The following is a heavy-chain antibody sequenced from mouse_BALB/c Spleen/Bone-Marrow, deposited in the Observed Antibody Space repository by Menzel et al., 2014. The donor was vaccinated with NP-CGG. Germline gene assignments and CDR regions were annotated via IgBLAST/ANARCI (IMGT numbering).Heavy chain of an antibody. CDR2: IDTSDSYT. V-gene: IGHV1-69*01. D-gene: IGHD2-4*01. CDR3: ARGGHDFSSDY. Sequence: QVHVKQSGAELGMPGASVKMSCKASGYTFTDNWMYWVKQRPGQGLEWIGAIDTSDSYTNFNQKFMGKAPLTVDASSSTAYMQVSSLTSDDSAVYYCARGGHDFSSDYWGQGTSVTVSS. CDR1: GYTFTDNW. J-gene: IGHJ4*01.